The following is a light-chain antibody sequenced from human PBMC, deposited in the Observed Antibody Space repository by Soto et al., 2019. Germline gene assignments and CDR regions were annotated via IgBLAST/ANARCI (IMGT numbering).Light chain of an antibody. Sequence: EIVMTQSPATLSVSPGERATLSCRASQSVSSNLAWYQQKPGQAPRLLIYGASTRATGIPARFSGSGSATEFSLTISSLQSEDFAVYYCQQYNIWPRTCGQGTKGDI. V-gene: IGKV3-15*01. J-gene: IGKJ1*01. CDR1: QSVSSN. CDR3: QQYNIWPRT. CDR2: GAS.